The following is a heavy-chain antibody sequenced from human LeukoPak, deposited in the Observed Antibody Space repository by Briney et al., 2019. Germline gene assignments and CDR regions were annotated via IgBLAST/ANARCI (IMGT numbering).Heavy chain of an antibody. CDR1: GFTFSDYY. D-gene: IGHD3-22*01. V-gene: IGHV3-11*01. J-gene: IGHJ4*02. CDR3: AKGGTTSGYPIFSG. CDR2: ISSSGYTI. Sequence: AGGSLRLSCAASGFTFSDYYMNWIRQAPGEGLEWISYISSSGYTIYYADSVKGRFSTSRDDAETSLFLQMDSLRPEDTAVYYCAKGGTTSGYPIFSGWGQGTLVTVSS.